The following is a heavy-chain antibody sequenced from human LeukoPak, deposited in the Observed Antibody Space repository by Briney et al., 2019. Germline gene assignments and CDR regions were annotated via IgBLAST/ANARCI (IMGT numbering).Heavy chain of an antibody. V-gene: IGHV3-33*01. Sequence: GRSLRLSCAASGFTFSTYGMHWVRQAPGKGLEWVAVIWYDGGNKYYSDSVKGRFTISRDNSKNTVSLQMNSLRAEGTAVYYCARGQYSPDYWGQGTVVTVSS. CDR1: GFTFSTYG. CDR2: IWYDGGNK. D-gene: IGHD2-15*01. J-gene: IGHJ4*02. CDR3: ARGQYSPDY.